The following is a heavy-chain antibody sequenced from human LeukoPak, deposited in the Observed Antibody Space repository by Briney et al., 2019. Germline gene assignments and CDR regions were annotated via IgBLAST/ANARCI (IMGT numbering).Heavy chain of an antibody. CDR1: GFTFSSYA. V-gene: IGHV3-53*01. J-gene: IGHJ4*02. CDR2: IYSGGST. CDR3: ARRPRDGYNSGYYFDY. Sequence: GGSLRLSCGASGFTFSSYAMSWVRQAPGKGLEWVSVIYSGGSTYYADSVKGRFTISRDNSKNTLYLQMNSLRAEDTAVYYCARRPRDGYNSGYYFDYWGQGTLVTVSS. D-gene: IGHD5-24*01.